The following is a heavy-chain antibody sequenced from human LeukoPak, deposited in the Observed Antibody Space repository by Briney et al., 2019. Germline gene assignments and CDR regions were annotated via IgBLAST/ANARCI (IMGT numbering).Heavy chain of an antibody. D-gene: IGHD6-19*01. V-gene: IGHV3-30-3*01. CDR3: ARDGGCALDY. J-gene: IGHJ4*01. CDR1: GFTFSSYA. Sequence: GGSLRLSCAASGFTFSSYAMHWVRQAPGKGLEWVAVISYDGSNKYYADSVKGRFTISRDNSKNTLYLQMSSLRAEDTAVYYCARDGGCALDYSGNGTLVNVSS. CDR2: ISYDGSNK.